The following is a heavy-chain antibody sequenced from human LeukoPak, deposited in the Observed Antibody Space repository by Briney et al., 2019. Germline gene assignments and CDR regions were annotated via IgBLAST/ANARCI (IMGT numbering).Heavy chain of an antibody. D-gene: IGHD3/OR15-3a*01. CDR1: GGTFSGYH. CDR2: INHSEGT. Sequence: PSVTLSLTGAGYGGTFSGYHWSRLPQPQGQGLEWIGEINHSEGTNYNPSLKSRVTISVDTSKNQFSLRLTSVTAAETVVYYCARQTGSGLFILPGGQGTLVTVSS. V-gene: IGHV4-34*01. J-gene: IGHJ4*02. CDR3: ARQTGSGLFILP.